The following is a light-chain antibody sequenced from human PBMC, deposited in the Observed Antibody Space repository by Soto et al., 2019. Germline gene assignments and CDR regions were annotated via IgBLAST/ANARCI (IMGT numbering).Light chain of an antibody. J-gene: IGLJ2*01. Sequence: QSALTQPASVSGSPEQSITISCTGTSSDVGAYNLVSWYQQHPGKAPRLIIYEGSKRPSGISHRFSGSKSDNTASLTISGLRAEDEAHYHCCPYAGSRTFVFGGGTKLTVL. V-gene: IGLV2-23*01. CDR2: EGS. CDR3: CPYAGSRTFV. CDR1: SSDVGAYNL.